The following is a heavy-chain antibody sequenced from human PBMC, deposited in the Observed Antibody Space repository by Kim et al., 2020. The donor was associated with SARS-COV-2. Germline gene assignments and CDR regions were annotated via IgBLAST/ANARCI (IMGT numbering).Heavy chain of an antibody. D-gene: IGHD3-3*02. CDR3: TKDVLAGGADV. V-gene: IGHV3-9*01. CDR2: I. J-gene: IGHJ6*02. Sequence: IGYAESAKGRFTASIDNAKSSLYLQMNCLRPEDTALYYCTKDVLAGGADVWGQGTAVIVSS.